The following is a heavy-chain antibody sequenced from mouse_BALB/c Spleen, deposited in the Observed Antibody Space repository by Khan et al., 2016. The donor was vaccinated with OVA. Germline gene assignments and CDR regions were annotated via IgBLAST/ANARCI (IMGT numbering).Heavy chain of an antibody. CDR1: GYSITSDYA. D-gene: IGHD1-1*01. J-gene: IGHJ2*01. CDR3: ARIYGGDFDY. V-gene: IGHV3-2*02. CDR2: ISYSGNT. Sequence: VQLKESGPGLVKPSQSLSLTCTVTGYSITSDYAWNWIRQFPGNKLEWMGYISYSGNTKYNPSLKSRISITRDTSENQFFLQLNSVTFEDTATYYCARIYGGDFDYWGQGTTLTVSS.